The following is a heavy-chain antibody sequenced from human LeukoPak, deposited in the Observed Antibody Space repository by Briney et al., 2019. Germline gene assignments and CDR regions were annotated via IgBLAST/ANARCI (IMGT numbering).Heavy chain of an antibody. Sequence: ASVKVSCKASGYTLTSYYMHWVRQAPGQGLEWMGIINPSGGSTSYAQKFQGRVTMTRDTSISTAYMELSRLRSDDTAVYYCARDSHSSSFYNYYYYMDVWGKGTTVTVSS. J-gene: IGHJ6*03. D-gene: IGHD6-13*01. CDR1: GYTLTSYY. V-gene: IGHV1-46*01. CDR3: ARDSHSSSFYNYYYYMDV. CDR2: INPSGGST.